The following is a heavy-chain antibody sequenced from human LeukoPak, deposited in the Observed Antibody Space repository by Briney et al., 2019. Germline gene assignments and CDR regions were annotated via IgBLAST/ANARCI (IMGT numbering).Heavy chain of an antibody. V-gene: IGHV4-39*01. J-gene: IGHJ4*02. CDR1: GGSISSSSYY. Sequence: PSETLSLTCTVSGGSISSSSYYWGWIRQPPGKGLEWIGSIYYSGSTYYNPSLKSQVIISVDTSKNQFSLKLSSVTAADTAVYYCATLKMTTAVWGQGTLVTVSS. D-gene: IGHD4-23*01. CDR3: ATLKMTTAV. CDR2: IYYSGST.